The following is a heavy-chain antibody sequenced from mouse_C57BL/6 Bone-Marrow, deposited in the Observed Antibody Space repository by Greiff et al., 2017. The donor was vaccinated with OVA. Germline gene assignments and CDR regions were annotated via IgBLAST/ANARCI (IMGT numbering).Heavy chain of an antibody. V-gene: IGHV1-82*01. Sequence: QVQLKQSGPELVKPGASVKISCKASGYAFSSSWMNWVKQRPGKGLEWIGRIYPGDGDTNYNGKFKGKATLTADKSSSTAYMQLSSLTSEDSAVYFCACFHYYAMDYWGQGTSVTVSS. CDR3: ACFHYYAMDY. CDR1: GYAFSSSW. J-gene: IGHJ4*01. CDR2: IYPGDGDT.